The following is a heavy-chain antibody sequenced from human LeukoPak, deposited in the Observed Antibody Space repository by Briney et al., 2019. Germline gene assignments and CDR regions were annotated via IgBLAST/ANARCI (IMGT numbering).Heavy chain of an antibody. J-gene: IGHJ6*03. D-gene: IGHD3-22*01. CDR1: EFSVGSNY. V-gene: IGHV3-66*01. CDR2: IYSGGST. Sequence: GGSLRLSCAASEFSVGSNYMTWVRQAPGKGLEWVSLIYSGGSTYYADSVKGRFTISRDNSKNTLYLQMGSLRAEDMAVYYCAREAYDSSGLWYYYYYMDVWGKGTTVTVSS. CDR3: AREAYDSSGLWYYYYYMDV.